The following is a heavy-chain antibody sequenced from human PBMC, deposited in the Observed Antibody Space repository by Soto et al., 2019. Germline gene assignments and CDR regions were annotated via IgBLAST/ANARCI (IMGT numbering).Heavy chain of an antibody. CDR2: INHSGST. CDR1: GGSFSGYY. V-gene: IGHV4-34*01. J-gene: IGHJ5*02. D-gene: IGHD3-3*01. Sequence: SETLSLTCAVYGGSFSGYYWSWIRQPPGKGLEWIGEINHSGSTNYNPSLKSRVTISVDTSKNQFSLKLSSVTAADTAVYYCATGQRITIFGVVKIRNWFDPRGQGTLVTVSS. CDR3: ATGQRITIFGVVKIRNWFDP.